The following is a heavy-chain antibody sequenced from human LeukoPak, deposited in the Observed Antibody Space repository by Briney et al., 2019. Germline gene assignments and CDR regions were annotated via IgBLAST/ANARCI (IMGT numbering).Heavy chain of an antibody. V-gene: IGHV3-48*04. CDR3: ARAPYGDYAPFDY. J-gene: IGHJ4*02. CDR2: ISSSSSTI. CDR1: GFTFSSYG. D-gene: IGHD4-17*01. Sequence: GRSLRLSCAASGFTFSSYGMHWVRQAPGKGLEWVSYISSSSSTIYYADSVKGRFTISRDNAKNSLYLQMNSLRAEDTAVYYCARAPYGDYAPFDYWGQGTLVTVSS.